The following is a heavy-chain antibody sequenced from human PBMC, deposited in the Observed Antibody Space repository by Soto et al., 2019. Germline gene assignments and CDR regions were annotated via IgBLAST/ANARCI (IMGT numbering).Heavy chain of an antibody. D-gene: IGHD1-1*01. Sequence: EQLQQWGAGLLKPSETLSLTCAVYGGFVSSGSYYWSWIRQPPGKGLEWIGEMSHSGGTHFNPSLKSRVTISVDTSKNQFSLKMSSVTAADMALYYCARVERGTATTVVDAFDIWGPGTMVTVSS. CDR2: MSHSGGT. J-gene: IGHJ3*02. V-gene: IGHV4-34*01. CDR3: ARVERGTATTVVDAFDI. CDR1: GGFVSSGSYY.